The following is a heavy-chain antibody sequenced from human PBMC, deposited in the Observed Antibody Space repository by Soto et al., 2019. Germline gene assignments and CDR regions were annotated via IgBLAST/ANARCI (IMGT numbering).Heavy chain of an antibody. Sequence: GGSLRLSCAASGFTFSSYAMSWVRQAPGKGLEWVSAISGSGGSTYYADSVKGRFTISRDNSKNTLYLQMNSLRAEDTAVYYCAKAFGSCSSTSCHPPDYWGQGTLVTVSS. V-gene: IGHV3-23*01. D-gene: IGHD2-2*01. J-gene: IGHJ4*02. CDR1: GFTFSSYA. CDR2: ISGSGGST. CDR3: AKAFGSCSSTSCHPPDY.